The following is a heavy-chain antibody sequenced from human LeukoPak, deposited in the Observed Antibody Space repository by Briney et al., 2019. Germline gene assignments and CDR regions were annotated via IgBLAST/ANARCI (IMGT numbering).Heavy chain of an antibody. CDR1: GYTFTSYA. V-gene: IGHV1-3*01. CDR3: ARGLKTEYYDILTGYFIEAFDI. J-gene: IGHJ3*02. D-gene: IGHD3-9*01. Sequence: EASVKVSCKASGYTFTSYAMHWVRQAPGQRLEWMGWINAGNGNTKYSQKFQGRVTITRDTSASTAYMELSSLRSEDTAVYYCARGLKTEYYDILTGYFIEAFDIWGQGTMVTVSS. CDR2: INAGNGNT.